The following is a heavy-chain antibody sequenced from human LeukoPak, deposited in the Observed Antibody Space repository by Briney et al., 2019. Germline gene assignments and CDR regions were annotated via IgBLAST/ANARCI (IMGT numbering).Heavy chain of an antibody. V-gene: IGHV3-23*01. D-gene: IGHD1-1*01. CDR1: EFTFSSYA. J-gene: IGHJ4*02. CDR3: VKHSGGVYGNSDY. Sequence: PGGSLRLSCVASEFTFSSYAVSWFRQAPGKGLEWVSTVGRSGADTYYADSVRGRFTISKDSSKNTLQMNSLSAEDTAIYYCVKHSGGVYGNSDYWGQGILVTVSS. CDR2: VGRSGADT.